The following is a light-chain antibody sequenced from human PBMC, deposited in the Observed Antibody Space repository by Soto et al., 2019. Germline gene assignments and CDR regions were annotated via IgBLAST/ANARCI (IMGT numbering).Light chain of an antibody. CDR3: QQYYSYPLT. J-gene: IGKJ4*01. CDR1: QGISSY. Sequence: IRMTQSPSSFSASTGDRVTITCRASQGISSYLAWYQQKPGKAPKLLIYAASTLQSGVPSRFSGSGSGTDFTLTISCLQSEDFATYYCQQYYSYPLTFGGGTKVAIK. CDR2: AAS. V-gene: IGKV1-8*01.